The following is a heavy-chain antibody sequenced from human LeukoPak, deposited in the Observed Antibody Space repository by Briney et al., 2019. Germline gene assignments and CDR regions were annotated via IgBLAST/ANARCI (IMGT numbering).Heavy chain of an antibody. CDR2: INPNTGDT. D-gene: IGHD5-12*01. CDR1: GYTFTGQY. CDR3: ASYPRYISSPPFDY. V-gene: IGHV1-2*02. J-gene: IGHJ4*02. Sequence: ASVKVSCKAYGYTFTGQYIHWVRQAPGQGLEWMGWINPNTGDTNYAQKFQGRVTMTRDTAISTAYLELSRLASDDTAVYYCASYPRYISSPPFDYWGQGTLVTVS.